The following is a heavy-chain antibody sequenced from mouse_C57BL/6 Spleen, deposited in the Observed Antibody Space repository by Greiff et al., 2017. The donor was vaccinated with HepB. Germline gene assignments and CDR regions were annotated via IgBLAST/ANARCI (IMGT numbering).Heavy chain of an antibody. J-gene: IGHJ3*01. D-gene: IGHD2-1*01. Sequence: EVQLQQSGPGLVKPSQSLSLTCSVTGYSITSGYYWNWIRQFPGNKLEWMGYISYDGSNNYNPSLKNRISITRDTSKNQFFLKLNSVTTEDTATYYCAKGIYYGNPGFAYWGQGTLVTVSA. CDR1: GYSITSGYY. V-gene: IGHV3-6*01. CDR2: ISYDGSN. CDR3: AKGIYYGNPGFAY.